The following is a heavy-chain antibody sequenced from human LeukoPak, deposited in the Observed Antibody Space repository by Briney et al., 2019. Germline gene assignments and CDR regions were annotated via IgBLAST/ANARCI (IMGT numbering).Heavy chain of an antibody. J-gene: IGHJ4*02. CDR3: ARQEGSSGWFDY. V-gene: IGHV5-51*01. CDR2: IYPGDADT. Sequence: GESLKISCKASGYSFTSYWIGWVRQTPGKGLEWMGIIYPGDADTRYSPSFQGQVTISADKSIRTAYLQWNSLKASDTATYYCARQEGSSGWFDYWGQGTLVTVSS. CDR1: GYSFTSYW. D-gene: IGHD6-19*01.